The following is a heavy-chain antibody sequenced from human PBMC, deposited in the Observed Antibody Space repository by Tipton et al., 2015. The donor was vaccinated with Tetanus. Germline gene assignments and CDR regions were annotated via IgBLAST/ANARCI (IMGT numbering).Heavy chain of an antibody. CDR2: ISGNDGNK. Sequence: SLRLSCAAPGFTFHDYAIHWVRQVPGKGLEWVAAISGNDGNKVYADSVRGRFTISRDNAKNSLSVQMDSLRPEDTALYYCARAVRGRDVFDVWGQGTVVIVSS. CDR1: GFTFHDYA. D-gene: IGHD3-10*01. V-gene: IGHV3-9*01. CDR3: ARAVRGRDVFDV. J-gene: IGHJ3*01.